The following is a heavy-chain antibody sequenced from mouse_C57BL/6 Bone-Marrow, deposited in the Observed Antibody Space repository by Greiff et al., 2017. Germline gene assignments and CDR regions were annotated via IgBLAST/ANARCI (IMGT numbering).Heavy chain of an antibody. CDR3: ARRLRGY. Sequence: VKLVESGPELVKPGASVKISCKASGYSFTSYYIHWVKQRPGQGLEWIGWIYPGSGNTKYNEKFKGKATLTADTSSSTAYMQLSSLTSEDSAVYYCARRLRGYWGQGTTLTVSS. D-gene: IGHD1-1*01. CDR2: IYPGSGNT. V-gene: IGHV1-66*01. CDR1: GYSFTSYY. J-gene: IGHJ2*01.